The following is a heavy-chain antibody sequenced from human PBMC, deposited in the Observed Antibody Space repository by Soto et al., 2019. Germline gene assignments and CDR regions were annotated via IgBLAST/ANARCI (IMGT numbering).Heavy chain of an antibody. Sequence: QVQLVQSGAEVKKPGSSVKVSCKASGGTFSSYAISWVRQAPGQGLEWMGGIIPIFGTADYAQKFQGRVTMTADESTSTASMELRSLRSEDTAVYYCASHSGSSPEGRYYYGMDVWGQGTTVTVSS. V-gene: IGHV1-69*12. J-gene: IGHJ6*02. CDR1: GGTFSSYA. CDR3: ASHSGSSPEGRYYYGMDV. D-gene: IGHD1-26*01. CDR2: IIPIFGTA.